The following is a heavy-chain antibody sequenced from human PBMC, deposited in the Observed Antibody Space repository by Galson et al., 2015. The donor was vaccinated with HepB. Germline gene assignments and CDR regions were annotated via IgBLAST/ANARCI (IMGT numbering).Heavy chain of an antibody. CDR1: GFTFSSYA. CDR2: ISGSGGST. Sequence: SLRLSCAASGFTFSSYAMSWVRQAPGKGLEWVSAISGSGGSTYYADSVKGRFTISRDNSKNTLYLQMNSLRAEDTAVYYCAKKYSGSWYIEDAFDIWGQGTMVTVSS. CDR3: AKKYSGSWYIEDAFDI. V-gene: IGHV3-23*01. J-gene: IGHJ3*02. D-gene: IGHD6-13*01.